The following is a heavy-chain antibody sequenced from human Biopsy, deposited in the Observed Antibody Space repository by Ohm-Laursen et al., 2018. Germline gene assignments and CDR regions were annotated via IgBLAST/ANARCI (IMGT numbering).Heavy chain of an antibody. CDR2: IYTSGSP. J-gene: IGHJ3*02. V-gene: IGHV4-4*07. CDR1: GDSINNYY. Sequence: SETLSLTCTVSGDSINNYYWSWIRQPAGKGLEWIGRIYTSGSPNYNLSLESRVTMSVDTSKNQFPLNLRPVTAADTAVYYCARGTGRYYVYGAFDIWGQGTVVTVSS. D-gene: IGHD1-26*01. CDR3: ARGTGRYYVYGAFDI.